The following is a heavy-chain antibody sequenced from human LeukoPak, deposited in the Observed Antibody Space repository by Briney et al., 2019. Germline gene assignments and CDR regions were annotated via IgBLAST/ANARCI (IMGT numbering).Heavy chain of an antibody. Sequence: ASVKVSCKASGYTFTGYYMHWVRQAPGQGLEWMGWINPNSGGTNYAQKFQGRVTMTRDTSISTAYMELSRLRSDDTAVYYCARGAMSIVLMSRYWFDPWGQGTLVTVSS. CDR1: GYTFTGYY. CDR2: INPNSGGT. V-gene: IGHV1-2*02. CDR3: ARGAMSIVLMSRYWFDP. J-gene: IGHJ5*02. D-gene: IGHD2-8*01.